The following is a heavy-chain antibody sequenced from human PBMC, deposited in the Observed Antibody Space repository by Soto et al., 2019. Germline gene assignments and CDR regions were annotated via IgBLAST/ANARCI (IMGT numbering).Heavy chain of an antibody. CDR3: ARSAPQILRYFDSLHPLDY. V-gene: IGHV1-18*04. CDR2: ISAYNGNT. J-gene: IGHJ4*02. Sequence: ASVKVSCKASGYTFTSYGISGVRQAPGQGLEWMGWISAYNGNTNYAQKLQGRVTMTTDTSTSTAYMELRSLRSDDTAVYYCARSAPQILRYFDSLHPLDYWGQGTLVTVSS. D-gene: IGHD3-9*01. CDR1: GYTFTSYG.